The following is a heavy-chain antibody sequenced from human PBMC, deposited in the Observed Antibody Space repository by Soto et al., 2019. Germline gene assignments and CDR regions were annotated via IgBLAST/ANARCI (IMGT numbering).Heavy chain of an antibody. D-gene: IGHD6-13*01. CDR2: ISGSGRYT. CDR3: AKDPPSERMQPDYGMDV. V-gene: IGHV3-23*01. Sequence: PGGSLRLSCAAPGFTFDSCVMSWVRQAPGKGLEWLSLISGSGRYTDYADSVKSRFTISRDNSKNTLYLQMNSLRVEDTAVYYCAKDPPSERMQPDYGMDVWGQGTTVTVSS. J-gene: IGHJ6*02. CDR1: GFTFDSCV.